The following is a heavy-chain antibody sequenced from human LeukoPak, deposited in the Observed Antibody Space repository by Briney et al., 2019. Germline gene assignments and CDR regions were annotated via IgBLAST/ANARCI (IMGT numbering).Heavy chain of an antibody. CDR3: ASLLGACSVPHCPPSPDY. CDR1: GGSFSGYY. CDR2: INHSGST. D-gene: IGHD2-15*01. Sequence: SETLSLTCAVYGGSFSGYYWGWIRQPPGKGLEWIGEINHSGSTNYNPSLKSRVTISVDTSKNQFSLKLSSVTAADTATYYCASLLGACSVPHCPPSPDYWGQGTLVTVSS. J-gene: IGHJ4*02. V-gene: IGHV4-34*01.